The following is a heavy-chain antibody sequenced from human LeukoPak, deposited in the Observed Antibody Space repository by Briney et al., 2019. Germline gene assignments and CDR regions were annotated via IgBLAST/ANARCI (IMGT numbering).Heavy chain of an antibody. V-gene: IGHV4-34*01. Sequence: SETLSLTCAVYGGSFSGYYWSWIRQPPGKGLEWIGEINHSGSTNYNPSLKSRVTISVDTSKNQFSLKLSSVTAADTAVYYCAVEMATIPFDYWGQGTLVTVSS. J-gene: IGHJ4*02. CDR1: GGSFSGYY. CDR2: INHSGST. D-gene: IGHD5-24*01. CDR3: AVEMATIPFDY.